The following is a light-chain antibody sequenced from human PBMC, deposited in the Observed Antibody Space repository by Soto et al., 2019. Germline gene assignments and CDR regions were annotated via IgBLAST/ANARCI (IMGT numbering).Light chain of an antibody. CDR3: QQYYSTPLT. V-gene: IGKV4-1*01. Sequence: DIVMTQSPDSLAVSLGERATINCKSSQSVLYSSNNKNYLAWYQQKPGQPPKLLIYWAYTREFGVPDRFSGSGSGTDFTLTISSRQAEDVAVYYCQQYYSTPLTFGGGTKVEIK. CDR1: QSVLYSSNNKNY. J-gene: IGKJ4*01. CDR2: WAY.